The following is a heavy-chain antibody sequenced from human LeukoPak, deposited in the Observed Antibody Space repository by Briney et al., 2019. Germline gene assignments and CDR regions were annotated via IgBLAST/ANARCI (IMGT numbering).Heavy chain of an antibody. Sequence: GGSLRLSCAASGFTFSSYTMSWVRQAPGQGLEWVSYISGITSTIYYADSVKGRFSISRDNAKNSLYLQMNSLRAEDTAVYYCARDSSSWYYFDYWGQGTLVTVSS. D-gene: IGHD6-13*01. CDR3: ARDSSSWYYFDY. V-gene: IGHV3-48*04. CDR2: ISGITSTI. CDR1: GFTFSSYT. J-gene: IGHJ4*02.